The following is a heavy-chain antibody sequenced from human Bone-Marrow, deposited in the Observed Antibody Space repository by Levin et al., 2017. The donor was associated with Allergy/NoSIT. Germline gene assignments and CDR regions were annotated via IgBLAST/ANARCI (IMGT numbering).Heavy chain of an antibody. D-gene: IGHD6-13*01. J-gene: IGHJ3*02. CDR1: GGSISSSSYY. Sequence: KSSETLSLTCTVSGGSISSSSYYWGWIRQPPGKGLEWIGSIYYSGSTYYNPSLKSRVTISVDTSKNQFSLKLSSVTAADTAVYYCARQWGQQLVPVAFDIWGQGTMVTVSS. CDR2: IYYSGST. CDR3: ARQWGQQLVPVAFDI. V-gene: IGHV4-39*01.